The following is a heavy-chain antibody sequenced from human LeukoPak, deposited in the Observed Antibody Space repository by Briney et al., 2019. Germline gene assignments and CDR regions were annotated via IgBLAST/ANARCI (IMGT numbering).Heavy chain of an antibody. V-gene: IGHV4-38-2*02. J-gene: IGHJ6*03. Sequence: SETLSLTCTVSGYSISSGYYWAWIRQPPGKGLEWIGSIFHTGSTYHNPSLKSRVTISVDTSKNQFSLKLNSVTAADTAVYYCATYGSGSYNYYYMDVWGRGTTVTISS. CDR1: GYSISSGYY. CDR2: IFHTGST. D-gene: IGHD3-10*01. CDR3: ATYGSGSYNYYYMDV.